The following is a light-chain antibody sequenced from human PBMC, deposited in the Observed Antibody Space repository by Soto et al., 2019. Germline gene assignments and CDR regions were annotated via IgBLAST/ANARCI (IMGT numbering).Light chain of an antibody. Sequence: EIVLTQSPATLSLSPGERATLSRRASQSVGSYLAWYQQKPGQAPRPLIYDASNRATGIPARFSGSGSGTDFTLTISSLEPEDFAVYYCQQRSNWPTITFGQGTRLEIK. V-gene: IGKV3-11*01. CDR1: QSVGSY. J-gene: IGKJ5*01. CDR2: DAS. CDR3: QQRSNWPTIT.